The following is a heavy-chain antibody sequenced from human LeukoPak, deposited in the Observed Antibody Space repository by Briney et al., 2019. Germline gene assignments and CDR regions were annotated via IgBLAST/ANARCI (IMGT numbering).Heavy chain of an antibody. CDR1: GFTFSDYY. D-gene: IGHD3-9*01. V-gene: IGHV3-11*01. CDR2: ISSSGSTI. CDR3: ARNYDILTGYLRNYYFDY. Sequence: PGGSLRLSCAASGFTFSDYYMSWIRLAPGKGLEWVSYISSSGSTIYYADSVKGRFTISRDNAKNSLYLQMNSLRAEDTAVYYCARNYDILTGYLRNYYFDYWGQGTLVTVSS. J-gene: IGHJ4*02.